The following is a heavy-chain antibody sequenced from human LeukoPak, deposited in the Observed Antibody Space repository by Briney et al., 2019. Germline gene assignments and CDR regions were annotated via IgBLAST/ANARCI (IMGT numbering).Heavy chain of an antibody. V-gene: IGHV7-4-1*02. Sequence: ASVKVSCKASRYSFNSQGMNWVRQAPGQGLEWMGWINTDSGNPTYAQGFTGRFVFSLDTSVSTTYLQISSLKAEDTAVYFCARAFQSLGGLSLPDYWGQGTLVTVSS. CDR2: INTDSGNP. CDR1: RYSFNSQG. CDR3: ARAFQSLGGLSLPDY. J-gene: IGHJ4*02. D-gene: IGHD3-16*02.